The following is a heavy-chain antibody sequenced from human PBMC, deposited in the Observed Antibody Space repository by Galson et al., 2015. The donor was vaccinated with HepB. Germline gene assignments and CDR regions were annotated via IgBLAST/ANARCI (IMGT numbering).Heavy chain of an antibody. CDR1: GFTFDTYE. CDR3: ARDKLGRDGYNLVDY. V-gene: IGHV3-48*03. J-gene: IGHJ4*02. Sequence: SLRLSCAASGFTFDTYEMNWVRQAPGKGLEWVSYISDTGSTTYYADSVRGRFTISRDNAQNSLYLQMNSLRAEDTAVYYCARDKLGRDGYNLVDYWGQGTLVTVSS. CDR2: ISDTGSTT. D-gene: IGHD5-24*01.